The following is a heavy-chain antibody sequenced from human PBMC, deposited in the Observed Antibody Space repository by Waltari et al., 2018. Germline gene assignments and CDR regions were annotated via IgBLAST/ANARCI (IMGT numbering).Heavy chain of an antibody. Sequence: EVQLVESGGGLVQPGGSRRLSCAASGFTFSSYWMHWDRQAPGKGLVWVSRINSDGSSTSYADSVKGRFTISRDNAKNTLYLQMNSLRAEDTAVYYCARAGRSLYYYYYYMDVWGKGTTVTVSS. CDR1: GFTFSSYW. D-gene: IGHD1-26*01. CDR3: ARAGRSLYYYYYYMDV. V-gene: IGHV3-74*01. J-gene: IGHJ6*03. CDR2: INSDGSST.